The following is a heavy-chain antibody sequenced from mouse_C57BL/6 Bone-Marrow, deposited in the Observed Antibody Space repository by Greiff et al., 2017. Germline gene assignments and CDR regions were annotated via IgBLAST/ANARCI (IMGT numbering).Heavy chain of an antibody. V-gene: IGHV5-2*01. CDR1: EYEFPSHD. J-gene: IGHJ1*03. Sequence: EVKVVESGGGLVQPGESLKLSCESNEYEFPSHDMSWVRTTPEKRLELVAAINSDGGSTYYPDTMERRFIISRDNTKKTLYLQMSSLRSEDTALYYCARHITTVVARYFDVWGTGTTVTVSS. D-gene: IGHD1-1*01. CDR3: ARHITTVVARYFDV. CDR2: INSDGGST.